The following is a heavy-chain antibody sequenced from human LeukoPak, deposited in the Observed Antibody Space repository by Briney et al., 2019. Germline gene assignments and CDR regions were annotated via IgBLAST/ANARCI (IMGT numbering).Heavy chain of an antibody. V-gene: IGHV4-34*01. CDR3: ARHARTAMAIYYYYMDV. J-gene: IGHJ6*03. D-gene: IGHD5-18*01. CDR2: INHSGST. CDR1: GGSFSGYY. Sequence: PSETLSLTCAVYGGSFSGYYWSWIRQPPGKGLEWIGEINHSGSTNYNPSLKSRVTISVDTSKNQFSLKLSSVTAADTAVYYCARHARTAMAIYYYYMDVWGKGTTVTISS.